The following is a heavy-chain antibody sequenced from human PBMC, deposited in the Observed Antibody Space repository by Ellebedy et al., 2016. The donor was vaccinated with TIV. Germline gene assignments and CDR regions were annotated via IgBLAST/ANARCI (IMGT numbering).Heavy chain of an antibody. V-gene: IGHV3-30-3*01. CDR1: GFTFSNYA. CDR2: IVYDGSNK. CDR3: AKGLVDTAMAGY. D-gene: IGHD5-18*01. Sequence: GESLKISCAASGFTFSNYAMHWVRQAPGKGLEWVAAIVYDGSNKYYADSVKGRFTVSRDNSKNTVFLQMNSLRVEDTAVYYCAKGLVDTAMAGYWGQGTLVTVSS. J-gene: IGHJ4*02.